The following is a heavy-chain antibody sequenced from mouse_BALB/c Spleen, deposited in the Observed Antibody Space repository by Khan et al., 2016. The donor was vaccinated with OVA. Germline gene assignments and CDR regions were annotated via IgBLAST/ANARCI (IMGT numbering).Heavy chain of an antibody. CDR1: GYSITTDYA. V-gene: IGHV3-2*02. J-gene: IGHJ2*01. CDR3: ARDYGGDFDY. CDR2: ISYSGNT. Sequence: QLEESGPGLVKPSQSLSLTCTVTGYSITTDYAWNWIRQFPGNKLEWMGYISYSGNTKYNPSLKSRISITRDTSKNQFFLQLKSVTTEDTARYYCARDYGGDFDYWGQGTTLTVSS. D-gene: IGHD1-1*02.